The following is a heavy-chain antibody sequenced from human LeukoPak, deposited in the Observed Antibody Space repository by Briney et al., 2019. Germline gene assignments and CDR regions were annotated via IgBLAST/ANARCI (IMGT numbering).Heavy chain of an antibody. Sequence: KPGGSLRLSCAASGFTFSSYAMHWVRQAPGKGLEWGAVISYDGSNKYYADSVKGRFTISRDNSKNTMYLQMNSLNAEDTAVYYCAKDEVVPGYYYTDVWGRGTTVTISS. D-gene: IGHD2-2*01. V-gene: IGHV3-30*14. J-gene: IGHJ6*03. CDR3: AKDEVVPGYYYTDV. CDR1: GFTFSSYA. CDR2: ISYDGSNK.